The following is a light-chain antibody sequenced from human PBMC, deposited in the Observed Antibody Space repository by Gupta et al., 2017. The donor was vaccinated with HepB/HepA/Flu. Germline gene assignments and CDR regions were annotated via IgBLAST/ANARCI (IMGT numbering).Light chain of an antibody. V-gene: IGKV3-15*01. Sequence: EIVMTQSPATMSVSPGERATLSCRASQSVSTKLAWYQHKPGQAPRLLIYGTSTRATGTPARFSGSGYGTEFTLTISIRHSEDSAVYYCQHYENWPPLTFGGGTKLEIK. CDR1: QSVSTK. CDR2: GTS. J-gene: IGKJ4*01. CDR3: QHYENWPPLT.